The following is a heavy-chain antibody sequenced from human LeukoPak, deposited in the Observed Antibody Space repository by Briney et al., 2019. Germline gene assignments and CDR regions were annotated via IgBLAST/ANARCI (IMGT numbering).Heavy chain of an antibody. CDR2: IIPIFGTA. Sequence: SVKVSCKASGGTFSSYAISWVRQAPGQGLEWMGGIIPIFGTANYAQKFQGRVTITADESTSTAYMELSSLRSENTAVYYCARDRDDSGYSYGGYYYYYGMDVWGQGTTVTVSS. J-gene: IGHJ6*02. CDR3: ARDRDDSGYSYGGYYYYYGMDV. V-gene: IGHV1-69*13. D-gene: IGHD5-18*01. CDR1: GGTFSSYA.